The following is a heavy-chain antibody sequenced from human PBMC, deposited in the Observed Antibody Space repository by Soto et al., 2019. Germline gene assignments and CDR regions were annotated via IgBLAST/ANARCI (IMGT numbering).Heavy chain of an antibody. Sequence: SETLSLTCTVSGASISSGNYYWGWIRQPSGKGLEWIGCIHYSGSTYYNPSLRSRVTSSVDTSKNQFSLKVSSVTAADTAVYYCARRLFSSTWPSYFDYWGEGTLVTVSS. V-gene: IGHV4-39*01. D-gene: IGHD6-13*01. J-gene: IGHJ4*02. CDR2: IHYSGST. CDR3: ARRLFSSTWPSYFDY. CDR1: GASISSGNYY.